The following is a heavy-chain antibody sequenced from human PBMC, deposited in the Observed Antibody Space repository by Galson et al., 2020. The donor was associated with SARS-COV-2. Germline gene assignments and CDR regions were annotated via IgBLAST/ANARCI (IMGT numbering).Heavy chain of an antibody. Sequence: GSLRLSCAASGFTFSSFWMHWVRQAPGKGLVWVSRINSDGSTAVYADSVKGRFTISRDNAKNTLYLQMNSLRAEDTAVYFCVRTGGVNSRAEYWGQGILVTVSS. J-gene: IGHJ4*02. CDR2: INSDGSTA. CDR3: VRTGGVNSRAEY. V-gene: IGHV3-74*01. D-gene: IGHD2-8*01. CDR1: GFTFSSFW.